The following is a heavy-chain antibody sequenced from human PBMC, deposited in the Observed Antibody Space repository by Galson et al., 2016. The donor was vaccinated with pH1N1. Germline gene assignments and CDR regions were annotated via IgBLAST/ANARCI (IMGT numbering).Heavy chain of an antibody. CDR2: INPKSGDT. D-gene: IGHD6-19*01. V-gene: IGHV1-2*04. CDR1: GYTFIGYY. CDR3: AREPGITVAGSGVASSRRAGCFDY. Sequence: QSGAEVKKPGESLKVSCKASGYTFIGYYIHWVRQAPGQGLEWMGCINPKSGDTDYAHKCQGWFTMTRDTSISTVYMEVSSLRSNDTALYFCAREPGITVAGSGVASSRRAGCFDYWGQGTLVTVSS. J-gene: IGHJ4*02.